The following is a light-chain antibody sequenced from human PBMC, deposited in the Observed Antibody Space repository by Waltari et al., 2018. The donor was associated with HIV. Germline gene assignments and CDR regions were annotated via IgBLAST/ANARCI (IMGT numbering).Light chain of an antibody. CDR1: ASDVGGYHS. CDR2: DVN. Sequence: QSALTQPRSVSGSPGQSVTISCTGSASDVGGYHSVSWYQQHPGKAPKLLIDDVNKRPSGVPDRFSGSKSGNTASLTISGLQTEDEADYYCCSYAGSSYVFGTETKVTVL. V-gene: IGLV2-11*01. J-gene: IGLJ1*01. CDR3: CSYAGSSYV.